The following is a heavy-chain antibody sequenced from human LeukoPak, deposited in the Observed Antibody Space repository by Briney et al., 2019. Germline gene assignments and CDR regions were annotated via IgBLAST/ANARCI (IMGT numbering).Heavy chain of an antibody. CDR2: IKSKTDGGTI. CDR3: SRQQLVFDC. Sequence: AGGSLRLSCAASGFTFSNAWMSWVRQAPGKGLEWVGHIKSKTDGGTIDYAAPVKGRFTISRDDSKNTLYLQMNGLKTEDTAVYFCSRQQLVFDCWGQGTLVTASS. D-gene: IGHD6-13*01. V-gene: IGHV3-15*01. CDR1: GFTFSNAW. J-gene: IGHJ4*02.